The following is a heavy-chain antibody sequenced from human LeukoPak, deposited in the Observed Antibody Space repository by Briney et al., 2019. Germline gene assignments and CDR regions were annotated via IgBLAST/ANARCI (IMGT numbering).Heavy chain of an antibody. J-gene: IGHJ4*02. D-gene: IGHD5-12*01. V-gene: IGHV3-30*02. CDR2: IRYDGSNK. Sequence: GGSLRLSCAASGFTFSSYGMHWVRQAPGKGLEWVAFIRYDGSNKYYADSVKGRFTISGDNSKNTLYLQMNSLRAEDTAVYYCAKSVNIVATIHFDYWGQGTLVTVSS. CDR3: AKSVNIVATIHFDY. CDR1: GFTFSSYG.